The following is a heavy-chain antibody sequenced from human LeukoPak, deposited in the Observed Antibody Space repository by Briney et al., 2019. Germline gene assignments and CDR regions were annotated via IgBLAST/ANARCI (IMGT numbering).Heavy chain of an antibody. CDR2: VTWNGGSI. CDR3: AKDIAVGANRAIDS. D-gene: IGHD1-26*01. V-gene: IGHV3-9*01. CDR1: GFTFDDCA. J-gene: IGHJ4*02. Sequence: PGRSLRLSCVASGFTFDDCAMHWVRQAPGKGLEWVSGVTWNGGSIGYADSVKGRFTISRDNAKNSLFLQMNSLRLEDTALYYCAKDIAVGANRAIDSWGQGILVTVSS.